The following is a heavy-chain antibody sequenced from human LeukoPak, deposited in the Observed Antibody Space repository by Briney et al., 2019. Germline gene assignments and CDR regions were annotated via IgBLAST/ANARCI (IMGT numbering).Heavy chain of an antibody. CDR1: GYTFTGFY. V-gene: IGHV1-2*02. J-gene: IGHJ4*02. Sequence: ASVKVSCKPSGYTFTGFYLHWVRQAPGQGLQCMGWVNPKNGATKYSQTFRGRVTMTRDTSIDTAYMELSRLTSDDTAIYYCARPTHRLTVTTAIDYWGQGTLVTVSS. CDR3: ARPTHRLTVTTAIDY. D-gene: IGHD4-17*01. CDR2: VNPKNGAT.